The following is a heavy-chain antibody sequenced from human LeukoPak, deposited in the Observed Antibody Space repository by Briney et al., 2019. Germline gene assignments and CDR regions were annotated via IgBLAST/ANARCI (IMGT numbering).Heavy chain of an antibody. CDR3: ATDAGYQLLTYAFDY. J-gene: IGHJ4*02. CDR2: FDPEDGET. V-gene: IGHV1-24*01. CDR1: GYTLTELS. D-gene: IGHD2-2*01. Sequence: ASVEVSCKVSGYTLTELSMHWVRQAPGKGLEWMGGFDPEDGETIYAQKFQGRVTMTEDTSTDTAYMGLSSLRSEDTAVYYCATDAGYQLLTYAFDYWGQGTLVTVSS.